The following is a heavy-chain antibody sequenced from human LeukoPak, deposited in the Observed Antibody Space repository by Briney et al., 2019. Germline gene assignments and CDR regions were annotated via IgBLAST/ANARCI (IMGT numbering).Heavy chain of an antibody. CDR1: GGSISSRSYY. CDR3: AVPSRDAFDI. CDR2: IYYSGST. Sequence: PSETLSLTCTVSGGSISSRSYYWGWIRQPPGKGLEWIGSIYYSGSTYYNPSLKSRVTISVDTSKNQFSLKLSSVTAADTAVYYCAVPSRDAFDIWGQGTMVTVSS. V-gene: IGHV4-39*07. D-gene: IGHD2-2*01. J-gene: IGHJ3*02.